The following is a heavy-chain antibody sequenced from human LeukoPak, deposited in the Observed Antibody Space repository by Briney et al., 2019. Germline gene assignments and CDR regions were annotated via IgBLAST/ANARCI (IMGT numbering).Heavy chain of an antibody. CDR3: ATSSTSYYNWFDP. CDR1: GFTFSSYE. J-gene: IGHJ5*02. Sequence: GGSLRLSGAAPGFTFSSYEMNWVRQAPGKGLGWVSYISSSGSTIYYADSVKGRFTISRDNAKNSLYLQMNSLRAEDTAVYYCATSSTSYYNWFDPWGQGTLVTVSS. CDR2: ISSSGSTI. V-gene: IGHV3-48*03. D-gene: IGHD2-2*01.